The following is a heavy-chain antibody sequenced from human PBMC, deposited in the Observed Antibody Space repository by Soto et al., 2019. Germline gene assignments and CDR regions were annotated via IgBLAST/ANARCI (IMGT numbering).Heavy chain of an antibody. J-gene: IGHJ4*02. V-gene: IGHV4-59*01. CDR2: IYNSGTT. D-gene: IGHD3-22*01. CDR3: ARAPRLYYFDY. CDR1: GGSISSYY. Sequence: SETLSLTCTVSGGSISSYYWSWIRQPPGKGLEWIGYIYNSGTTDYNPSLKSRVAISVDTSKNQFSLKVNSVTAADTAVYYCARAPRLYYFDYWGQGTLVTVSS.